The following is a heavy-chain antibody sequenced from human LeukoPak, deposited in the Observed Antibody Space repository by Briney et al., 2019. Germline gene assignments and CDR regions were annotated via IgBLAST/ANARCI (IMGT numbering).Heavy chain of an antibody. CDR2: ISGSGGST. V-gene: IGHV3-23*01. Sequence: GGSLRLSCAASGFTLSSYAMSWVRQAPGKGLEWVSAISGSGGSTYYADSVKGRFTISRDNSKNTLYLQMNSLRAEDTAVYYCAKARGSIVVVTLDYWGQGTLVTVSS. D-gene: IGHD3-22*01. J-gene: IGHJ4*02. CDR1: GFTLSSYA. CDR3: AKARGSIVVVTLDY.